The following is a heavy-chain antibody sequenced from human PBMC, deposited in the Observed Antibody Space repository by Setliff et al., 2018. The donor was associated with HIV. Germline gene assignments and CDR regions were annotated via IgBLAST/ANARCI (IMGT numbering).Heavy chain of an antibody. V-gene: IGHV3-30*02. CDR2: IHYDESIK. CDR3: ARDYCSSTSCYYFDY. Sequence: GGSLRLSCAASGFTFSSYGTHWVRQAPGKGLEWVAFIHYDESIKYYADSVKGRFTISRDNAKNSLYLQMNSLRAEDTAVYYCARDYCSSTSCYYFDYWGQGTLVTVSS. CDR1: GFTFSSYG. J-gene: IGHJ4*02. D-gene: IGHD2-2*01.